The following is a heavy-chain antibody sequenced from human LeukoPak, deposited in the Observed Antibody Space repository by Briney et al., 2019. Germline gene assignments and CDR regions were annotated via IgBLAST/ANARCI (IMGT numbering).Heavy chain of an antibody. CDR1: GFTFSSYA. Sequence: GGSLRLSCAASGFTFSSYAVSWVRQAPGKGLEWVSAISGSGGSTYYADSVKGRFTISRDNSKNTLYLQMNSLRAEDTAVYYCAGSLGYSSSWPIYYYYYYMDVWGKGTTVTVSS. CDR3: AGSLGYSSSWPIYYYYYYMDV. V-gene: IGHV3-23*01. D-gene: IGHD6-13*01. CDR2: ISGSGGST. J-gene: IGHJ6*03.